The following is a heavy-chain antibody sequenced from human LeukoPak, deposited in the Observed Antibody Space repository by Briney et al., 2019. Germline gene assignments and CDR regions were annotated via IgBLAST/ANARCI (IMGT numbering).Heavy chain of an antibody. CDR3: ARRTSHDYRYYFDY. Sequence: SVKVSCKASGGTFSSYAISWVRQAPGQGLEWMGGIIPIFGTADYAQKFQGRVTITADESTSTAYMELSSLRSEDTAVYYCARRTSHDYRYYFDYWGQGTLVTVSS. CDR2: IIPIFGTA. D-gene: IGHD4-11*01. V-gene: IGHV1-69*13. CDR1: GGTFSSYA. J-gene: IGHJ4*02.